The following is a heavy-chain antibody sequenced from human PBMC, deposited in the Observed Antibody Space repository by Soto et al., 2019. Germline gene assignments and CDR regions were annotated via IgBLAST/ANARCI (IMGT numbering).Heavy chain of an antibody. J-gene: IGHJ4*02. D-gene: IGHD6-6*01. CDR1: GYTFTSYY. Sequence: QVQLVQSGAEVKKPGASVKVSCKASGYTFTSYYMHWVRQAPGQGLEWMGIINPSGGSTSYAQKSQGRVHMTRETSTGTVYMELGSLRSEDTAVYYCARDGGDIAARPAGFGYWGQGTLVTVSS. V-gene: IGHV1-46*01. CDR2: INPSGGST. CDR3: ARDGGDIAARPAGFGY.